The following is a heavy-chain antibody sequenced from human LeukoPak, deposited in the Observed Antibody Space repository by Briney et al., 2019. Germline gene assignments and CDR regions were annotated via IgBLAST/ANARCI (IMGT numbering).Heavy chain of an antibody. CDR3: ARGRYFDWLQRGGAFDI. CDR2: ISSSSSYT. Sequence: GGSLRLSCAASGFTLSDYYMSWLRQDPGKGLEWVSYISSSSSYTNYADSVKGRFTISRDNAKNSLYLQMNSLRAEDTAVYYCARGRYFDWLQRGGAFDIWGQGTMVTVSS. D-gene: IGHD3-9*01. V-gene: IGHV3-11*06. J-gene: IGHJ3*02. CDR1: GFTLSDYY.